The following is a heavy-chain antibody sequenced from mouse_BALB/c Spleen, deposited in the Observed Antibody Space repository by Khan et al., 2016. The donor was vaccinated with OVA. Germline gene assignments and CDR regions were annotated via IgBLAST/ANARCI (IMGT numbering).Heavy chain of an antibody. V-gene: IGHV3-2*02. Sequence: VQLKESGPGLVKPSQSLSITCTVTGYSITSGYVWYGIRQFRGNKLEWRGYISYSGSTNYNPSLKSRISFNRDTSKNQFFLQLNAVSTEDTATYYCARTARIKYWGQGTTLTVSS. J-gene: IGHJ2*01. CDR1: GYSITSGYV. CDR2: ISYSGST. D-gene: IGHD1-2*01. CDR3: ARTARIKY.